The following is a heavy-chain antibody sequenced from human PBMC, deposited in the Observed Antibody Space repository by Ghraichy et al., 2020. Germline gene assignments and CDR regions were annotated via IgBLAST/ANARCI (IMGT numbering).Heavy chain of an antibody. CDR2: ISSNGGST. D-gene: IGHD1-26*01. J-gene: IGHJ4*02. CDR3: VKVAATGSYYRIYYFDY. Sequence: GGSLRLSCSAYGFTFSSYAMHWVRQAPGKGLEYVSAISSNGGSTYYADSVKGRFTISRDNSKNTLYLQMSSLRAEDTAVYYCVKVAATGSYYRIYYFDYWGQGTLVTVSS. V-gene: IGHV3-64D*06. CDR1: GFTFSSYA.